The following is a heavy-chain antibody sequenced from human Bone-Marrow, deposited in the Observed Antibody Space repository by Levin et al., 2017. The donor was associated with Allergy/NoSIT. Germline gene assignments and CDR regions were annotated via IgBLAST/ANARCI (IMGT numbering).Heavy chain of an antibody. CDR1: GYTFTSYY. CDR2: INPSGGSP. J-gene: IGHJ3*02. V-gene: IGHV1-46*01. Sequence: PVASLKVSCKASGYTFTSYYMHWVRQAPGQGLEWMGIINPSGGSPTYAQKFQGRVTMTRDTSTSTVYMELSSLRSEDTAVYYCAREFVVVVVATAPPRDSDAFDIWGQGTMVTVSS. D-gene: IGHD2-15*01. CDR3: AREFVVVVVATAPPRDSDAFDI.